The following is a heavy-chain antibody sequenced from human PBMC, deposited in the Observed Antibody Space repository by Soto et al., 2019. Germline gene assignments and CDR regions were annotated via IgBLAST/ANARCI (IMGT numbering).Heavy chain of an antibody. Sequence: EVQLVESGGGLVQPGGSLRLSCAASGFTFNSYWMTWVRQAPGKGLEWVANIKQDGSEKYYVVSVKGRFTISRDNAKNSLYLQMNSLIAAATSVYYCARGWGLDPWGQGTLVTVSS. D-gene: IGHD1-26*01. CDR1: GFTFNSYW. J-gene: IGHJ5*02. CDR2: IKQDGSEK. V-gene: IGHV3-7*04. CDR3: ARGWGLDP.